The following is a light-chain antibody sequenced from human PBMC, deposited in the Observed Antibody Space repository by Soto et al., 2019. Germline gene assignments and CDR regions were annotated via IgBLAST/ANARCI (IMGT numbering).Light chain of an antibody. J-gene: IGLJ1*01. CDR3: SSYTDTYTFV. V-gene: IGLV2-14*01. Sequence: QSALTQPASVSGSPGQSITISCTGTSTDIGGYDCVSWYQHHPSKAPKLLIYEVSNRPLGVSNRFAGSKSDNTASLTISGLQTEDEADYYCSSYTDTYTFVFGTGTKVTVL. CDR2: EVS. CDR1: STDIGGYDC.